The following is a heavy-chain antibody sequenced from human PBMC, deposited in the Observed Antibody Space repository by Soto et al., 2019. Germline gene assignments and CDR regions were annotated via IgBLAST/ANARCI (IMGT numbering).Heavy chain of an antibody. CDR3: ARTADFWSGPYQGFYFHD. Sequence: AGGSLRLSCAASGFSFSDYYMSWIRQAPGKGLEWISYISSRDTTIYADSVKGRFTISRDNAKNSLYLQMNSLRAEDTAVYYCARTADFWSGPYQGFYFHDWGQGTLVTVSS. J-gene: IGHJ4*02. CDR2: ISSRDTTI. D-gene: IGHD3-3*01. V-gene: IGHV3-11*01. CDR1: GFSFSDYY.